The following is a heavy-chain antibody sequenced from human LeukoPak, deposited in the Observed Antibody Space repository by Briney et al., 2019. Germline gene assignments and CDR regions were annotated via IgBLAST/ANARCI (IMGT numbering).Heavy chain of an antibody. CDR2: ISGSGTGT. CDR3: AKVSNSGWYYD. D-gene: IGHD6-19*01. J-gene: IGHJ4*02. Sequence: TGGSLRLSCAASGFTFSSYPMSWVRQAPGKGLEWVSAISGSGTGTYYADSVEGRFTISRDNSTNTLYLQMNSLRAEDTAVYYCAKVSNSGWYYDWGQGTLVTVSS. V-gene: IGHV3-23*01. CDR1: GFTFSSYP.